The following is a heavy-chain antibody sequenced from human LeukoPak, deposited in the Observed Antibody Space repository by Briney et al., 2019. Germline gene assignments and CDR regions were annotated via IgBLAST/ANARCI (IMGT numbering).Heavy chain of an antibody. CDR3: ARGRIGGYYYYYGMDV. V-gene: IGHV4-34*01. Sequence: KPSETLSLTCAVYGGSSSGYYWSWLRQPPGKGLEWIGEINHSGSTNYNPSLKSRVTISVDMSKNQFSLKLSSVTAADTAVYYCARGRIGGYYYYYGMDVWGQGTTVTVSS. CDR1: GGSSSGYY. CDR2: INHSGST. J-gene: IGHJ6*02.